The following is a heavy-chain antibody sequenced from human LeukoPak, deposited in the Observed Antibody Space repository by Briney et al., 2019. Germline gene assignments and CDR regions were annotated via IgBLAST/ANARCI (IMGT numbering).Heavy chain of an antibody. D-gene: IGHD3-9*01. J-gene: IGHJ4*02. CDR1: GYTFTDYY. CDR2: INPNSGGT. V-gene: IGHV1-2*02. Sequence: ASVKVSCKASGYTFTDYYLHWARQAPGQGLEWMGWINPNSGGTNYAQKFQGRVTMTGDTSISIVYMELSRLTSDDTAVYYCTRYTYDKGGGYWGQGTLVTVSS. CDR3: TRYTYDKGGGY.